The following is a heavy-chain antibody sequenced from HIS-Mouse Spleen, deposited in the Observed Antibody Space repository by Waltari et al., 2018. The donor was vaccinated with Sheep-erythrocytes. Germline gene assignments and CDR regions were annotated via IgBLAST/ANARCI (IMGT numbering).Heavy chain of an antibody. CDR1: GLTFGSYS. J-gene: IGHJ4*02. V-gene: IGHV3-21*01. CDR3: ARVASGATFDY. D-gene: IGHD1-26*01. Sequence: ELQLVESGGGLVKPGGSLRLSCAASGLTFGSYSMNWVRQAPGKGLEWVSSISSSSSYIYYADSVKGRFTISRDNAKNSLYLQMNSLRAEDTAVYYCARVASGATFDYWGQGTLVTVSS. CDR2: ISSSSSYI.